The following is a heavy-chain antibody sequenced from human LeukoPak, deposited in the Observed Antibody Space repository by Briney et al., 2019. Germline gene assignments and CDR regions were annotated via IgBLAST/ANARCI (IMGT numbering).Heavy chain of an antibody. D-gene: IGHD2-15*01. CDR1: GYTFTSYG. CDR2: ISAYNGNT. Sequence: ASVKVSCKASGYTFTSYGISWVRQAPGQGLEWMGWISAYNGNTNYAQKLQGRVTMTTDTSTSTAYMELRSLRSDDTAVYYCARDSVVVVAASPIDFDYWGQGTLVTVSS. CDR3: ARDSVVVVAASPIDFDY. V-gene: IGHV1-18*01. J-gene: IGHJ4*02.